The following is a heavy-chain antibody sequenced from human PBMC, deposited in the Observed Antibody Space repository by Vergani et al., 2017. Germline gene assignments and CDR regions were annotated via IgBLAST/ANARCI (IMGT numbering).Heavy chain of an antibody. Sequence: QVQLVQSGAEVKKPGASVKVSCKASGYTFTSYGISWVRQAPGQGLEWMGWISAYNGNTNYAQKLQGRVPMTTYTSTGTAYMELRSLRSDDTAVYYCARDAMVRGVGSLPFFDPWGQGTLVTVSS. D-gene: IGHD3-10*01. CDR3: ARDAMVRGVGSLPFFDP. CDR1: GYTFTSYG. V-gene: IGHV1-18*01. J-gene: IGHJ5*02. CDR2: ISAYNGNT.